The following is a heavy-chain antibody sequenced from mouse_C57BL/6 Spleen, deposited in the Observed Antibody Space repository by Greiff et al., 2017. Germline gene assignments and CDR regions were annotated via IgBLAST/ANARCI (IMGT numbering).Heavy chain of an antibody. CDR3: ARKTDYDYDGAWFAY. Sequence: EVQLQQSGPELVKPGASVKMSCKASGYTFTDYNMHWVKQSHGKSLEWIGYINPNNGGTSYNQKFKGKATLTVNKSSSTAYMELRSLTSEDSAVYYCARKTDYDYDGAWFAYWGQGTLVTVSA. CDR2: INPNNGGT. J-gene: IGHJ3*01. CDR1: GYTFTDYN. V-gene: IGHV1-22*01. D-gene: IGHD2-4*01.